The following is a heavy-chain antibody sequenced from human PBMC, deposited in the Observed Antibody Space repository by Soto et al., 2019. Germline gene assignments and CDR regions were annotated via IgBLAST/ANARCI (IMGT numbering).Heavy chain of an antibody. V-gene: IGHV3-53*01. D-gene: IGHD3-10*01. CDR1: GFTVSNNY. CDR2: IYSGGYT. J-gene: IGHJ4*02. Sequence: EVQLVESGGGLIQPGGSLRLSCAVSGFTVSNNYMSWVRQAPGKGLEGVSVIYSGGYTAYGDSVKGRFTISRDNSKNTYSFQMNILSADGPAGDYWGTVPGGGGYWGQGTLVTVSS. CDR3: GTVPGGGGY.